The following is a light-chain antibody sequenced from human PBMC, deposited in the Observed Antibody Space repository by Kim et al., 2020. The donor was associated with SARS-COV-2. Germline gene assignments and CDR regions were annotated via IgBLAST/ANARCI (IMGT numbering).Light chain of an antibody. V-gene: IGKV3-11*01. J-gene: IGKJ4*01. CDR3: QQRERWPLT. Sequence: WSPGERAPPPGGASRRVTTTLAWCHQRPGQPPRLLTYDASNRATGIPARFSGSGSGTEFTLTISSLEPEDFAVYYCQQRERWPLTFGGGTKVDIK. CDR1: RRVTTT. CDR2: DAS.